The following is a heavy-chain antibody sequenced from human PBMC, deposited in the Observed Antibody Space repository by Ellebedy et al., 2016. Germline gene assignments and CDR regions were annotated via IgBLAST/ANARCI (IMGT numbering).Heavy chain of an antibody. CDR1: GFTFSSYS. CDR3: TREAGGSFVDS. J-gene: IGHJ4*02. Sequence: GESLKISXAVSGFTFSSYSFNWIRQAPGKGLEWDSHISSSGSLKSYADSLRDRFTISRDNAKNLLHLQMNSLTAEDTAVYFCTREAGGSFVDSWGQGVLVTVSS. D-gene: IGHD1-26*01. CDR2: ISSSGSLK. V-gene: IGHV3-48*04.